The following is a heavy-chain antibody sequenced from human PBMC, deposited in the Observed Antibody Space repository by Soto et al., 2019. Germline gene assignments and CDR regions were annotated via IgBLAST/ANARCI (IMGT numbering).Heavy chain of an antibody. CDR3: AKGHSDSFGNYDYFGMDV. D-gene: IGHD4-4*01. CDR2: ITGAGGST. Sequence: GGSLRLSCAASGFTFSSYSMSWVRQAPGKGLEWIGAITGAGGSTYNAESVKGWFTISRDNSKKTVYLQLDSLRVEDTAVYYCAKGHSDSFGNYDYFGMDVWGQGTTVTVSS. J-gene: IGHJ6*02. V-gene: IGHV3-23*01. CDR1: GFTFSSYS.